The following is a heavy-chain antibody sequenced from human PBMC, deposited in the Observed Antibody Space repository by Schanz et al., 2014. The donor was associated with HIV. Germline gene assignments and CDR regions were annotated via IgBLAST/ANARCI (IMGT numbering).Heavy chain of an antibody. CDR1: GDSISSGGYY. Sequence: QVQLQESGPGLVKPSQTLSLTCIVSGDSISSGGYYWSWIRQHPGKGLEWIGYIYYSGSTYYNPSLKSRVTMSVDTSENHFSLKLSSATVADTAVYYCARGEGYYYDSSGFPLASGMDVWGQGTTVTVSS. V-gene: IGHV4-31*03. D-gene: IGHD3-22*01. CDR3: ARGEGYYYDSSGFPLASGMDV. J-gene: IGHJ6*02. CDR2: IYYSGST.